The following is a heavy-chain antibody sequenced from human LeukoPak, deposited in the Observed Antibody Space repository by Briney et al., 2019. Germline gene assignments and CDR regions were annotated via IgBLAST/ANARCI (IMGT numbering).Heavy chain of an antibody. J-gene: IGHJ4*02. V-gene: IGHV4-34*01. CDR2: INHSGST. CDR3: ASGPHDFWSGYYIDY. D-gene: IGHD3-3*01. CDR1: GFTFSSYE. Sequence: GSLRLSCAASGFTFSSYEMNWVRQAPGKGLEWIGEINHSGSTNYNPSLKSRVTISVDTSKNQFSLKLSSVTAADTAVYYCASGPHDFWSGYYIDYWGQGTLVTVSS.